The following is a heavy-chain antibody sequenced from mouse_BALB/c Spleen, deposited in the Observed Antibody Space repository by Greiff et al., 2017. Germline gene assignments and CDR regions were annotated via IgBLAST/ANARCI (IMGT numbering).Heavy chain of an antibody. V-gene: IGHV1-54*01. CDR1: GYAFTNYL. D-gene: IGHD4-1*01. CDR2: INPGSGGT. J-gene: IGHJ4*01. CDR3: ARGLGAMDY. Sequence: VQLQQSGAELVRPGTSVKVSCKASGYAFTNYLIEWVKQRPGQGLEWIGVINPGSGGTNYNEKFKGKATLTADKSSSTAYMQLSSLTSDDSAVYFCARGLGAMDYWGQGTSVTVSS.